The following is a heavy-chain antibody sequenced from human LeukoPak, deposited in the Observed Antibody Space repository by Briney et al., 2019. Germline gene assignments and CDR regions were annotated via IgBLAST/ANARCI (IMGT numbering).Heavy chain of an antibody. D-gene: IGHD3-9*01. V-gene: IGHV4-4*07. CDR1: GGSISSYH. CDR2: IYTRGST. Sequence: SETLSLTCTVSGGSISSYHWSWIRPPAGAGLEWIGRIYTRGSTNYNPSLKSRVTMSVDTSKNQFSLKLSSVTAADTAVYYCARDRVVRPYCKQRPAYDILTGSEGFDPWGQGTLVTVSS. J-gene: IGHJ5*02. CDR3: ARDRVVRPYCKQRPAYDILTGSEGFDP.